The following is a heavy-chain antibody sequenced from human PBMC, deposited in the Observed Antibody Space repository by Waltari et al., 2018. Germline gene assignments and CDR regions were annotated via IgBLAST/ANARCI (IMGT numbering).Heavy chain of an antibody. Sequence: QVQLQESGPGLVKPSETLSLTCPVSGGSMSNNSWKWTRQPAGKGLEYIGRVFTSGRTNYNPSLNSRVTMSIDTSKGQFSLELTSVTAADTAIYYCARAQERRDAFDFWGKGTMVTVSS. CDR1: GGSMSNNS. V-gene: IGHV4-4*07. J-gene: IGHJ3*01. CDR2: VFTSGRT. D-gene: IGHD1-1*01. CDR3: ARAQERRDAFDF.